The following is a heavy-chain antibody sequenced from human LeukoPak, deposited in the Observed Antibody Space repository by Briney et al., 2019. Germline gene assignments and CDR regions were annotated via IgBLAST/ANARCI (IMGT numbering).Heavy chain of an antibody. Sequence: PSETLSLTCAVYGGSFSGYYWSWIRQPPGKGLEWIGEINHSGSTNYNPSLKSRVTISVDTSKNQFSLKLSSVTAADTAVYYCARGDTAPYGSGSYPDYWGQGTLVTVSS. CDR2: INHSGST. D-gene: IGHD3-10*01. CDR1: GGSFSGYY. CDR3: ARGDTAPYGSGSYPDY. J-gene: IGHJ4*02. V-gene: IGHV4-34*01.